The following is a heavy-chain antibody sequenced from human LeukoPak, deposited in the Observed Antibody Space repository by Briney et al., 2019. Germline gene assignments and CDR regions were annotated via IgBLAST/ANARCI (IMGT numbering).Heavy chain of an antibody. CDR1: GFTFSDSG. V-gene: IGHV3-33*08. J-gene: IGHJ4*02. Sequence: PGRSLRLSCAASGFTFSDSGMHWVRQAPGKGLEWVAVIWYSGSSNYYADSVKGRFTISRDNAKNSLYLQMNSLRAEDTAVYYCARDQPSGSWGQGALVTVSS. CDR3: ARDQPSGS. D-gene: IGHD1-26*01. CDR2: IWYSGSSN.